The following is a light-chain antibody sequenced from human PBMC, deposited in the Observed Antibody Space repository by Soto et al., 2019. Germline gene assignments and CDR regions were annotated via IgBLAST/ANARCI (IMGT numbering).Light chain of an antibody. CDR3: SSYTSSSTL. Sequence: QSVLTQPASVSGSPGQSITISCTGTSSDVGGYNYVSWYQQHPGKAPKLMIYEVSNRPSGVSNRFSGSKSANTASLTISGPQAEDEADYYCSSYTSSSTLFGTGTKVTVL. J-gene: IGLJ1*01. CDR2: EVS. CDR1: SSDVGGYNY. V-gene: IGLV2-14*01.